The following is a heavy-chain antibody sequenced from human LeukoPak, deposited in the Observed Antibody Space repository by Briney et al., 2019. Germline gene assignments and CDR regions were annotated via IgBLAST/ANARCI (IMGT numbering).Heavy chain of an antibody. D-gene: IGHD1-26*01. V-gene: IGHV3-23*01. CDR2: ISGSGGAGT. J-gene: IGHJ6*02. Sequence: QAGGSLRLSCAASGFTFSSYAMSWVRQAPGKGLEWVSTISGSGGAGTYYADSVKGRFTVSRDNSRNTLYLPMNSLRAEDTAVYYCVKDRGGSPFYGMDVWGQWTTVTVSS. CDR1: GFTFSSYA. CDR3: VKDRGGSPFYGMDV.